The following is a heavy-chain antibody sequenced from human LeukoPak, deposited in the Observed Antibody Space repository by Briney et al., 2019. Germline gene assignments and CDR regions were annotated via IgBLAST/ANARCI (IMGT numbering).Heavy chain of an antibody. CDR2: ISAYNGNT. D-gene: IGHD6-13*01. J-gene: IGHJ4*02. V-gene: IGHV1-18*01. CDR3: ARVSSSSWYGDYFDY. Sequence: ASVKVSCKASGYTFTSYGISWVRQAPGQGLEWMGWISAYNGNTNYAQKLQGRVTMTTDTSTSTAYMELRSLRSDDTAVYYCARVSSSSWYGDYFDYWGQGTLVTASS. CDR1: GYTFTSYG.